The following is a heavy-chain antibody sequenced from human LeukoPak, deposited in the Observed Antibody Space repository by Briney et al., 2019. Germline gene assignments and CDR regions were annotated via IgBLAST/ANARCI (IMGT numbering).Heavy chain of an antibody. CDR2: ISSSGSTI. CDR3: AKDHGSSDWYYFDY. Sequence: GGSLRLSCAASGFTFSSYEMNWVRQAPGKGLEWVSYISSSGSTIYYADSVKGRFTISRDNAKNSLYLQMNTLRADDTAVYYCAKDHGSSDWYYFDYWGQGTLVTVSS. CDR1: GFTFSSYE. V-gene: IGHV3-48*03. D-gene: IGHD6-13*01. J-gene: IGHJ4*02.